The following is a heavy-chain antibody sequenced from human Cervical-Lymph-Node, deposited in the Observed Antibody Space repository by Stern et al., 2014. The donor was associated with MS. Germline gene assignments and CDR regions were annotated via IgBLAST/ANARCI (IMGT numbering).Heavy chain of an antibody. CDR3: ARDKMHAFDF. CDR1: GYTFTTYG. J-gene: IGHJ4*02. CDR2: ISADSGST. Sequence: QVQLVQSGTEVKEPGASVIVSCKASGYTFTTYGINWVRQAPGQGLEWMGWISADSGSTNYAQNLRDRVTMTRDTSTRTAYLELRALRSEDAAVYFCARDKMHAFDFWGQGSLVSVSS. V-gene: IGHV1-18*01. D-gene: IGHD2-8*01.